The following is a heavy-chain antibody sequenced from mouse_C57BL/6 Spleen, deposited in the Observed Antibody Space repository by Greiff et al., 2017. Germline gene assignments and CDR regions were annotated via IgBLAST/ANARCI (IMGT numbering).Heavy chain of an antibody. J-gene: IGHJ3*01. Sequence: QVQLQQPGAELVRPGSSVKPSCKASGYTFTSYWMDWVKQRPGQGLEWIGNIYPSDSETHYNQKFKDKATLTVDKSSSTAYMQLSSLTSEDSAVYYCARDLDDGYPFAYWGQGTLVTVSA. V-gene: IGHV1-61*01. CDR2: IYPSDSET. D-gene: IGHD2-3*01. CDR3: ARDLDDGYPFAY. CDR1: GYTFTSYW.